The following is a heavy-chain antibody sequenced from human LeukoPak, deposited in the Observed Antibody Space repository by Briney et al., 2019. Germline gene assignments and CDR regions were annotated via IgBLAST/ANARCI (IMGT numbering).Heavy chain of an antibody. J-gene: IGHJ4*02. V-gene: IGHV3-48*03. D-gene: IGHD3-16*01. CDR2: ISSSGSTI. Sequence: PGGSLRLSCAASGFTFSSYEMNWVRQAPGKGLEWVSYISSSGSTIYYADSVKGRFTISRDNAKNSLYLQMNSLRAEDSAVYYCASAYYHYYFDYWGQGTLVTVSS. CDR3: ASAYYHYYFDY. CDR1: GFTFSSYE.